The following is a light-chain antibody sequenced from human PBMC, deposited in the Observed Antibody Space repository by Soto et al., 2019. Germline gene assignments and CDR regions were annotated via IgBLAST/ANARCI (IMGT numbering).Light chain of an antibody. CDR2: RNI. CDR3: ASWDDSLGGLVV. J-gene: IGLJ2*01. V-gene: IGLV1-47*01. CDR1: SSNIGNNF. Sequence: SVLTQPPSASGTPGQRVTISCSGSSSNIGNNFLYWYQQLPGTAPKLLIYRNIHRPSGVPDRFSGSKSGTSGSLAISGLRSEDEADYYCASWDDSLGGLVVFGGGTKLTVL.